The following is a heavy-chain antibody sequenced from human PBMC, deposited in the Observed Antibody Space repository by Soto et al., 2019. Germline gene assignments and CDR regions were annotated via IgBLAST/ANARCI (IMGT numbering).Heavy chain of an antibody. CDR1: GFSLSTSGMC. Sequence: GSGPTLVNPTQTLTLTCTFSGFSLSTSGMCVSWIRQPPGKALEWLALIDWDDDKYYSTSLKTRLTISKDTSKNQVVLTMTNMDPVDTATYYCARMSSMGASSFYGMDVWGQGTTVTVSS. CDR2: IDWDDDK. CDR3: ARMSSMGASSFYGMDV. D-gene: IGHD1-26*01. J-gene: IGHJ6*02. V-gene: IGHV2-70*01.